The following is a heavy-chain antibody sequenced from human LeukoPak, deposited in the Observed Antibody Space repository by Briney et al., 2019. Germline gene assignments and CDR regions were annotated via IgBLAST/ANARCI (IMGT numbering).Heavy chain of an antibody. V-gene: IGHV1-2*02. Sequence: ASLKLSCKASGYSFTGYDMNWVRQAPGQGLEWMGCINPNNGGTNYPHNVRGRVTMTRDTSISTAYMELSRLRSDDTAVYYCARGYCSAGDSYEFDHWGQGTLVTVSS. J-gene: IGHJ4*02. CDR1: GYSFTGYD. CDR2: INPNNGGT. CDR3: ARGYCSAGDSYEFDH. D-gene: IGHD2-15*01.